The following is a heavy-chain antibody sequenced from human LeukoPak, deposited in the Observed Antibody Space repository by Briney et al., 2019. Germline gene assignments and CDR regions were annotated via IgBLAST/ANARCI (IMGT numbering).Heavy chain of an antibody. Sequence: PGGSLRLSCAASGFTFSSYGMHWVRQAPGKRLEWVAVIWYDGSNKYYADSVKGRFTISRDNSKNTLYLQMNSLRAEDTAVYYCARDTPKGLYYYGMDVWGQGTTVTVSS. D-gene: IGHD3-16*01. CDR1: GFTFSSYG. V-gene: IGHV3-33*01. CDR3: ARDTPKGLYYYGMDV. J-gene: IGHJ6*02. CDR2: IWYDGSNK.